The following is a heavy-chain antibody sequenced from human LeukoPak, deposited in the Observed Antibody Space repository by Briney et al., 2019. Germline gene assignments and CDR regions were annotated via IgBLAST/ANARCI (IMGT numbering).Heavy chain of an antibody. CDR2: ISYDGSNK. J-gene: IGHJ5*02. V-gene: IGHV3-30-3*01. CDR1: GFTFSSYA. D-gene: IGHD2-2*02. Sequence: SGGSLRLSCAASGFTFSSYAMHWVRQAPGKGLVWVAVISYDGSNKYYADSVKGRFTISRDNAKNTLYLQMNSLRVEDTAVYYCARGERDSYTQDLWGQGTLVTVSS. CDR3: ARGERDSYTQDL.